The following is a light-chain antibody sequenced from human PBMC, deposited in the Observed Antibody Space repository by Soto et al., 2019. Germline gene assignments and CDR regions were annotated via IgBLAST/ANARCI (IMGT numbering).Light chain of an antibody. CDR2: NND. Sequence: QSVLTQPPSASGTPGQRVTISCSGSSSNVGSSFVYWYQQLPGTAPKLLIYNNDQRPSGVPDRFSGSKSRTSASLAISGLRSEDDGDYYCAAWDDSAGVVFGGGTQLTVL. CDR1: SSNVGSSF. CDR3: AAWDDSAGVV. V-gene: IGLV1-47*01. J-gene: IGLJ2*01.